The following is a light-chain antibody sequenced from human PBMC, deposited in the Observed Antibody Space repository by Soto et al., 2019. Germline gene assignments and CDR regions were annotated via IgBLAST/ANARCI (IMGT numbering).Light chain of an antibody. CDR1: SSNIGSNS. Sequence: QSVLTQPPSASGTPGQRVTISCSGSSSNIGSNSVYWFQQLPGTAPKLLIYRNNQRPSGVPDRFSGSKSGTSASLAISGLRSEEAADYYCAGWDDSVSGVVFAGGTQLTVL. V-gene: IGLV1-47*01. CDR2: RNN. J-gene: IGLJ2*01. CDR3: AGWDDSVSGVV.